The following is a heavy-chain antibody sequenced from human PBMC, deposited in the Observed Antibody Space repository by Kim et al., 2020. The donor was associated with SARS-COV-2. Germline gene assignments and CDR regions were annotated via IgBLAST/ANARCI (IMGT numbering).Heavy chain of an antibody. J-gene: IGHJ5*02. CDR3: ARHPDSSSWQPFDP. V-gene: IGHV4-39*01. Sequence: NPSLKSRVTISVDTSKNQFSLKLSSVTAADTAVYFCARHPDSSSWQPFDPWGQGTLVTVSS. D-gene: IGHD6-13*01.